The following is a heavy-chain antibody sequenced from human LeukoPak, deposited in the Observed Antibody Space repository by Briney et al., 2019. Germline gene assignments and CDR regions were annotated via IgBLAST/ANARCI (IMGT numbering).Heavy chain of an antibody. CDR1: GFTFSSYS. V-gene: IGHV3-21*01. CDR3: AKDRCSGYSCYSPNL. Sequence: GGSLRLSCAASGFTFSSYSMNWVRQAPGKGLEWVSSISSTGSYIYYTDSMKGRFTIPRDNAKNSLYLQMNSLRAEDTAVYYCAKDRCSGYSCYSPNLWGQGTLVTVSS. J-gene: IGHJ5*02. D-gene: IGHD2-15*01. CDR2: ISSTGSYI.